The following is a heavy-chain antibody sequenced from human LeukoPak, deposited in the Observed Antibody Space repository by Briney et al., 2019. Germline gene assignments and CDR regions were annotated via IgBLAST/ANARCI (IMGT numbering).Heavy chain of an antibody. CDR2: ISVSGGST. D-gene: IGHD6-13*01. CDR3: AKGGSSWYGDYSDY. Sequence: GGSPRLSCALSGFSFSHHTMSWVRQAPGKGLEWVSGISVSGGSTYYADSVKGRFTISRDNSKNTLDLQMSSLRVEDTAVYYCAKGGSSWYGDYSDYWGQGALVTVSS. V-gene: IGHV3-23*01. CDR1: GFSFSHHT. J-gene: IGHJ4*02.